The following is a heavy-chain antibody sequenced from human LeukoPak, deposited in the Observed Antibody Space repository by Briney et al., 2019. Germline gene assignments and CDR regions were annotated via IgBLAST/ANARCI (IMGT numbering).Heavy chain of an antibody. D-gene: IGHD1-7*01. CDR1: GFTFNYAW. CDR3: TTDEDWNYARKDV. J-gene: IGHJ6*02. CDR2: AVSEIDGGTT. V-gene: IGHV3-15*04. Sequence: SGGSLRLSCAASGFTFNYAWMSWVRQVPGKGLEWVGQAVSEIDGGTTDYATPVKGRFTISRDDSKSTLYLQMNSLKIEDTAVYYCTTDEDWNYARKDVWGQGATVIVSS.